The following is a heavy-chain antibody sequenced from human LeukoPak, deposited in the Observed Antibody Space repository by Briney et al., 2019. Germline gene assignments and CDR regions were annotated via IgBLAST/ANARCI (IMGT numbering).Heavy chain of an antibody. V-gene: IGHV4-59*08. J-gene: IGHJ6*02. CDR1: GGSISSYY. Sequence: PSETLPLTCTVSGGSISSYYWSWIRQPPGKGLEWIGYIYYSGSTNYNPSLKSRVTISVDTSKNQFSLKLSSVTAADTAVYYCARLRFTDYYYYGMDVWGQGTTVTVSS. D-gene: IGHD3-10*01. CDR2: IYYSGST. CDR3: ARLRFTDYYYYGMDV.